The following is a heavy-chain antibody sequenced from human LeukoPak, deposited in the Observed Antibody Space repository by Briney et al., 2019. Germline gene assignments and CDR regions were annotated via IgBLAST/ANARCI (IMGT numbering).Heavy chain of an antibody. Sequence: ASVKVSCKASGYTFTGSYMHWVRQAPGQGLEWMGWISPKSSGTNYTQKFQGRVTITRNTSISTAYMELSSLRSEDTAVYYCARDFGDYGDYRDYWGQGTLVTVSS. CDR2: ISPKSSGT. D-gene: IGHD4-17*01. CDR3: ARDFGDYGDYRDY. CDR1: GYTFTGSY. V-gene: IGHV1-2*02. J-gene: IGHJ4*02.